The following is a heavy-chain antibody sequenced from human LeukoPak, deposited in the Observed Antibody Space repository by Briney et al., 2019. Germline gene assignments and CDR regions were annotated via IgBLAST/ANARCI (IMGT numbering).Heavy chain of an antibody. CDR1: GGSFSGYF. V-gene: IGHV4-34*01. CDR3: ASSSGSSLFDF. CDR2: INHSGST. D-gene: IGHD1-26*01. J-gene: IGHJ4*02. Sequence: SETLSLTCGVYGGSFSGYFWSWIRQTPGTGLEWIGDINHSGSTNYNPSLKSRVTISVDTSKNQFSLRLSSVTAADTAVYYCASSSGSSLFDFWGQGTLVTVSS.